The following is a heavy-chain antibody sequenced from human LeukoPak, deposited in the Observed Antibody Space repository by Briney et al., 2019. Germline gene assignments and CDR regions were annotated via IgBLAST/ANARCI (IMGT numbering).Heavy chain of an antibody. CDR1: GGSISSYY. J-gene: IGHJ4*02. V-gene: IGHV4-4*07. CDR3: ARDANNYYDSSGLDY. D-gene: IGHD3-22*01. CDR2: IYTSGST. Sequence: SETLSLTCTVSGGSISSYYWSWIRQPAGKGLEWIERIYTSGSTNYNPSLKSRVTKSVDTSKNQFSLKLSSVTAADTAVYYCARDANNYYDSSGLDYWGQGTLVTVSS.